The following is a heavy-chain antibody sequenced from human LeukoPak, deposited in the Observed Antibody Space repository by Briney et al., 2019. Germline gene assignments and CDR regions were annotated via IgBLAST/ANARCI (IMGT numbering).Heavy chain of an antibody. CDR3: ARGFCNSTSCPAYP. CDR2: ISYDGSNK. V-gene: IGHV3-30*04. CDR1: GFTFSSYA. Sequence: QPGRSLRLSCAASGFTFSSYAMHWVRQAPGKGLEWVAVISYDGSNKYYADPVKGRFTISRDNSKNTLYLQMNSLRAEDTAVYYCARGFCNSTSCPAYPWGQGTLVTVSS. D-gene: IGHD2-2*01. J-gene: IGHJ5*02.